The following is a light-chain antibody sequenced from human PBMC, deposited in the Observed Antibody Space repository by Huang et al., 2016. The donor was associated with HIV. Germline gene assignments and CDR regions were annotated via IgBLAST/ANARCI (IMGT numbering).Light chain of an antibody. Sequence: EIEMTQSPATLSVSPGERATLSCRASHSVDSDLAWYQQSPGQSSMLLIYDASTRATVISAKFNGTGSGTEFSLSITNLQSEDFAVYYCQQYNDWPPLTFGGGTKVEI. CDR3: QQYNDWPPLT. V-gene: IGKV3-15*01. CDR1: HSVDSD. CDR2: DAS. J-gene: IGKJ4*01.